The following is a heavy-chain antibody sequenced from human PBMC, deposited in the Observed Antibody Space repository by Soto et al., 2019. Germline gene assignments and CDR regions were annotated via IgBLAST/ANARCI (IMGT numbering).Heavy chain of an antibody. CDR1: GFTFGSDW. Sequence: GGSLRLSCAASGFTFGSDWMHWVRQAPGKGLVWVSRINSDGSSTSYAASGKGRFTISRDNAKNTLYLQMNSLRAKDTAVYYWPPPISTVFWGQGTLVTVSS. CDR2: INSDGSST. CDR3: PPPISTVF. V-gene: IGHV3-74*01. J-gene: IGHJ1*01. D-gene: IGHD3-9*01.